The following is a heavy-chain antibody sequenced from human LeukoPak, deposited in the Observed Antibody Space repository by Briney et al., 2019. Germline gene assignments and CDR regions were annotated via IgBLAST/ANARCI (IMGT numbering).Heavy chain of an antibody. CDR2: INTNSGGT. CDR1: GYTFTGYY. D-gene: IGHD6-19*01. Sequence: GASVKVSCKASGYTFTGYYMHWVRQAPGQGLEWMGWINTNSGGTNYAQKFQGRVTMTRDTSISTAYMELSRLRSDDTAVYYCALVYEQWLQYFDLWGKGTLVTVSS. V-gene: IGHV1-2*02. J-gene: IGHJ4*02. CDR3: ALVYEQWLQYFDL.